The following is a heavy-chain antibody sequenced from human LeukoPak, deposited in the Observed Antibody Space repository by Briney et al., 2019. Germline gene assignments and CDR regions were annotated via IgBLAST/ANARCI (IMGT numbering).Heavy chain of an antibody. Sequence: GGSLRLSCAASGFTFDDYAMHWVRQAPGKGLEWVSGISWNSGSIGYADSVKGRFTISRDNAKNSLYLQMNSLRAEDTALYYCAKETTPYCSSTSCQYGMDVWGQGTTVTASS. CDR3: AKETTPYCSSTSCQYGMDV. CDR2: ISWNSGSI. CDR1: GFTFDDYA. V-gene: IGHV3-9*01. J-gene: IGHJ6*02. D-gene: IGHD2-2*01.